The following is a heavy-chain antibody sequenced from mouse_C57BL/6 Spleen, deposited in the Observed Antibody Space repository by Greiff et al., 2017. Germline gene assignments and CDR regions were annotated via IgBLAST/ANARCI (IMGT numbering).Heavy chain of an antibody. D-gene: IGHD1-1*01. J-gene: IGHJ2*01. CDR2: IYPGSGST. Sequence: VQLQQPGAELVKPGASVKMSCKASGYTFTSYWITWVKQRPGQGLEWIGDIYPGSGSTNYNEKFKSKATLTVDTSSSTAYMQLSSLTSEDSAVYYCAREVYGSSHYFDYWGQGTTLTVSS. V-gene: IGHV1-55*01. CDR3: AREVYGSSHYFDY. CDR1: GYTFTSYW.